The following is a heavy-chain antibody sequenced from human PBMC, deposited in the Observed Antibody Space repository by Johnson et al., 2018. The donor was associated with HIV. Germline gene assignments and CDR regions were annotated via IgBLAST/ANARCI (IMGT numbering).Heavy chain of an antibody. CDR3: ARDPYTSAGNPFDI. D-gene: IGHD3-10*01. CDR1: GITFSRYG. CDR2: ISYDRSNK. V-gene: IGHV3-30*03. Sequence: QVQLVESGGGVVQPGRSLRLSCAAFGITFSRYGMHWVRQAPGMGLEWVAVISYDRSNKYYADSVKGRFTSTRDNSKNTLFLQMNSLRAEDTAVYYCARDPYTSAGNPFDIWGQGTRVTVS. J-gene: IGHJ3*02.